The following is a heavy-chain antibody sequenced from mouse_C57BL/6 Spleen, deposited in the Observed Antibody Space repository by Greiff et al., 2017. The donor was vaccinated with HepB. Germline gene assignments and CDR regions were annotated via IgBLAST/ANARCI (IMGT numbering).Heavy chain of an antibody. V-gene: IGHV1-82*01. CDR1: GYAFSSSW. J-gene: IGHJ3*01. CDR2: IYPGDGDT. Sequence: QVQLQQSGPELVKPGASVKISCKASGYAFSSSWMNWVKQRPGKGLEWIGRIYPGDGDTNYNGKFKGKATLTADKSSSTAYMQLSSLTSEDSAVYFCARTVTAQATGFAYWGQGTLVTVSA. D-gene: IGHD3-2*02. CDR3: ARTVTAQATGFAY.